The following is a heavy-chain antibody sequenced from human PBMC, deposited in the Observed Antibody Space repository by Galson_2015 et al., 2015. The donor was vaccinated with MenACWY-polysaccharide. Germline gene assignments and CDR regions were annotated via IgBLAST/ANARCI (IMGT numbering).Heavy chain of an antibody. V-gene: IGHV3-7*01. CDR3: VRDWWCGRAACYYFDF. J-gene: IGHJ4*02. D-gene: IGHD2-8*02. Sequence: SLRLSCAASGFVFNNYWMSWIRQSPGKGLERVANIKHDGSETYYLDSVKGRFVVSRDNARNSLYLQMSSLRAEDTAVYYCVRDWWCGRAACYYFDFWGQGTLVTGSS. CDR1: GFVFNNYW. CDR2: IKHDGSET.